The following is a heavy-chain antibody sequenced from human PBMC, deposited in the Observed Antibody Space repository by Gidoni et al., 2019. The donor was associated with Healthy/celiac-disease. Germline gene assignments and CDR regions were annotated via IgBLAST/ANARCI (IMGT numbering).Heavy chain of an antibody. CDR1: GFSFSNAW. Sequence: EVQLVESGGGLVKPGGSLRLSCAASGFSFSNAWMSWVRQAPGKGLEWVGRIKSKTDGGTTDYAAPVKGRFTISRDDSKNTLYLKMNSLKTEDTAVYYCTTDLYYYDSSGYYYPDYWGQGTLVTVSS. CDR3: TTDLYYYDSSGYYYPDY. CDR2: IKSKTDGGTT. J-gene: IGHJ4*02. D-gene: IGHD3-22*01. V-gene: IGHV3-15*01.